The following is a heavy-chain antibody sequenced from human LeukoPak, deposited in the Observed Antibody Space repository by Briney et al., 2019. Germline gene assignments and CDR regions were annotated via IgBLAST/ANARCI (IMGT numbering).Heavy chain of an antibody. D-gene: IGHD5-24*01. J-gene: IGHJ3*02. V-gene: IGHV3-23*01. CDR1: GFTFSSYA. CDR3: ARWLHSRVSAFDI. CDR2: ISGSGGST. Sequence: PGGSLRLSCAASGFTFSSYAMSWVRQAPGKGLEWVSAISGSGGSTYYADSVKGRFTISRGNAKNSLYLQMNSLRAEDTAVYYCARWLHSRVSAFDIWGQGTMVTVSS.